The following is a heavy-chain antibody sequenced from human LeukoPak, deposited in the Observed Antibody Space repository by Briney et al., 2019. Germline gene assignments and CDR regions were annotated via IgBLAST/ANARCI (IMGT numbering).Heavy chain of an antibody. CDR3: AKGAYSSSWYSWFDP. D-gene: IGHD6-13*01. CDR2: ISWNSGSI. Sequence: GGSLRLSCAASGFTFDDYAMLWVRHAPGKGLEGVSGISWNSGSIVYADSVKGRFTISRDNAKNSLYLQMNSLRAEDTALYYCAKGAYSSSWYSWFDPWGQGTLVTVSS. J-gene: IGHJ5*02. V-gene: IGHV3-9*01. CDR1: GFTFDDYA.